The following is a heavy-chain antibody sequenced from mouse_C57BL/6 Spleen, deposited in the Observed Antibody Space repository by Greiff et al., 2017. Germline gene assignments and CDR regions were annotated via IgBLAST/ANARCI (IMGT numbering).Heavy chain of an antibody. J-gene: IGHJ2*01. CDR3: ARPSYSNYEGSYFDY. Sequence: VQLQQSGAELVKPGASVKISCKASGYAFSSYWMNWVKQRPGKGLEWIGQIYPGDGDTNYNGKFKGKATLTADKSSSTAYMQLSSLTSEDSAVYFCARPSYSNYEGSYFDYWGQGTTLTVSS. D-gene: IGHD2-5*01. V-gene: IGHV1-80*01. CDR2: IYPGDGDT. CDR1: GYAFSSYW.